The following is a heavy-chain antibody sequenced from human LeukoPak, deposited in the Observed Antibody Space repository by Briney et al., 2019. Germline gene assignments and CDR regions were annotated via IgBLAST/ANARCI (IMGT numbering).Heavy chain of an antibody. CDR1: GFTFSSYS. CDR3: ARAWITMVRGGNFDY. J-gene: IGHJ4*02. V-gene: IGHV3-21*01. D-gene: IGHD3-10*01. CDR2: ISSSSSYI. Sequence: PGGSLRLSCAASGFTFSSYSTNWVRQAPGKALEWVSSISSSSSYIYYVDSVKGRFTISREKAKNSLYLQMNSLRAEDTAVYYCARAWITMVRGGNFDYWGQGTLVTVSS.